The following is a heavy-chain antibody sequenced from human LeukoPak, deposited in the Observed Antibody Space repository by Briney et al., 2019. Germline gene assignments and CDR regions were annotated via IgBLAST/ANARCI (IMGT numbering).Heavy chain of an antibody. Sequence: NPSETLSLTCTVSGGSISSYYWSWIRQPPGKGLEWIGYIYYSGSTNYNPSLKSRVTISVDTSKNQFSLKLSSVTAADTAVYYCAGAPSKRYYDFWSGYPRGGMDVWGQGTTVTVSS. D-gene: IGHD3-3*01. CDR3: AGAPSKRYYDFWSGYPRGGMDV. J-gene: IGHJ6*02. CDR2: IYYSGST. CDR1: GGSISSYY. V-gene: IGHV4-59*01.